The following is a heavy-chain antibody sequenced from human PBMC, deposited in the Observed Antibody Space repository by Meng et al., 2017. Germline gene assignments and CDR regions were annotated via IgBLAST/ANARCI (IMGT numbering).Heavy chain of an antibody. V-gene: IGHV3-64*01. CDR2: ISSNGGST. J-gene: IGHJ4*02. Sequence: ESLKISCAASGFTFSSYAMHCVRQAPGKGREYVSAISSNGGSTYYANSVRGRFTISRDSSKHTLYLQMGSLRAEDMAVYYCAGYACSGGSCYADYWGQGTLVTVSS. CDR3: AGYACSGGSCYADY. D-gene: IGHD2-15*01. CDR1: GFTFSSYA.